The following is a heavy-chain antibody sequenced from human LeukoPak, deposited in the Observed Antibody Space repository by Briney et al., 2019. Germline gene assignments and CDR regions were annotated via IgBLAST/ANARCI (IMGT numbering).Heavy chain of an antibody. CDR2: VRYDGGSI. Sequence: GGSLRLSCAASGFTFSDYGMHWVRQAPGKGLEWLASVRYDGGSIFYARSVFGRFTISRDNSRNTLYLQMNSLRPEDTAVYYCAKAIWVAATSSWFCLDYWGQGTLVTVSS. J-gene: IGHJ4*02. CDR3: AKAIWVAATSSWFCLDY. V-gene: IGHV3-30*02. CDR1: GFTFSDYG. D-gene: IGHD3-10*01.